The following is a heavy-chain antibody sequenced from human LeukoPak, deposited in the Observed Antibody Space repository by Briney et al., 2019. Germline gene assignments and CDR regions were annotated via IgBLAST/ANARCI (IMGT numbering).Heavy chain of an antibody. CDR2: IYYSGST. CDR3: ARGLSSSWSYFNWFDP. V-gene: IGHV4-39*07. CDR1: GGSISSSSYY. Sequence: SETLSLTCTVSGGSISSSSYYWGWIRQPPGKGLEWIGSIYYSGSTYYNPSLKSRVTISVDTSKNQFSLKLSSVTAADTAVYYCARGLSSSWSYFNWFDPWGQGTLVTVSS. J-gene: IGHJ5*02. D-gene: IGHD6-13*01.